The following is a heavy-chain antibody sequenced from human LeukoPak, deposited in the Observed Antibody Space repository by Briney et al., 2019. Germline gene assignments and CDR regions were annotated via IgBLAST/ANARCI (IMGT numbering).Heavy chain of an antibody. CDR3: ARATDGRGGFDY. V-gene: IGHV3-66*01. CDR1: GFTVSSNY. D-gene: IGHD1-26*01. J-gene: IGHJ4*02. Sequence: GGSLRLSCAASGFTVSSNYMSWVRQAPGKGLEWVSVIYSGGSTYYADSVKGRFTISRDNSKNTLYLQMNSLRAEDTAVYYCARATDGRGGFDYWGQGTLVTVSS. CDR2: IYSGGST.